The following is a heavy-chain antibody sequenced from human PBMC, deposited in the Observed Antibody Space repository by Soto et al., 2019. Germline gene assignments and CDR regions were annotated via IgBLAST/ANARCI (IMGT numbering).Heavy chain of an antibody. Sequence: GGSLRLSCAASGFTFSNAWMSWVRQAPGKGLEWVGRIKSKTDGGTTDYAAPVKGRFTISRDDSKNTLYLQMNSLKTEDTAVYYCTTEGTTVTTDAFDIWGQGTMVTVSS. J-gene: IGHJ3*02. CDR3: TTEGTTVTTDAFDI. CDR1: GFTFSNAW. V-gene: IGHV3-15*01. CDR2: IKSKTDGGTT. D-gene: IGHD4-17*01.